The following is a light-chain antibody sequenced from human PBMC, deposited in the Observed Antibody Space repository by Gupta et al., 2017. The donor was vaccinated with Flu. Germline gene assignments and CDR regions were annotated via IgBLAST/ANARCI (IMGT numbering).Light chain of an antibody. V-gene: IGKV3D-7*01. CDR3: QQDNKLPYT. J-gene: IGKJ2*01. Sequence: ATLSLSPGERATLSCRASQTVRDNYLSWYQQKPGQAPRLLIYAASTRATGIPARFSGSGTGTDFTLTISSLQPEDFAVYYCQQDNKLPYTFGQGTKLEIK. CDR2: AAS. CDR1: QTVRDNY.